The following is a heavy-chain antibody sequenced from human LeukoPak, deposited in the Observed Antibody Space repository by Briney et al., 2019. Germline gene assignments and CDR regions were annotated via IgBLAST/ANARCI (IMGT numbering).Heavy chain of an antibody. CDR2: ISGSGGST. J-gene: IGHJ4*02. CDR1: GFTFSNAW. V-gene: IGHV3-23*01. Sequence: GGSLRLSCAASGFTFSNAWMSWVRQAPGKGLEWVSAISGSGGSTYYADSVKGRFTISRDNSKNTLYLQMNSLRAEDTAVYYCAKDTFITFGGVIVVTDYFDYWGQGTLVTVSS. CDR3: AKDTFITFGGVIVVTDYFDY. D-gene: IGHD3-16*02.